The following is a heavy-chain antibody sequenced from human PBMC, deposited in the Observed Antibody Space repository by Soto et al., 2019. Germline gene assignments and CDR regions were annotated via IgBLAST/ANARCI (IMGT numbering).Heavy chain of an antibody. D-gene: IGHD5-12*01. CDR1: GFTFSSSS. CDR3: AKRQVLATIRHFDL. Sequence: EVQLLESGGGLVQPGGSLRLSCAASGFTFSSSSMSWVRQAPGKGLEWVSIISGSTGRTFYGDSVQGRFTISRDNSKNTLYLQMNSLRAEATAIYYCAKRQVLATIRHFDLRGQGTLVTVSS. J-gene: IGHJ4*02. CDR2: ISGSTGRT. V-gene: IGHV3-23*01.